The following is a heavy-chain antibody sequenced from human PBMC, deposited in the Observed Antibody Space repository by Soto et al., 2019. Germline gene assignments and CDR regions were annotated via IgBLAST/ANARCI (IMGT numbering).Heavy chain of an antibody. V-gene: IGHV3-7*03. Sequence: GSLRLSCIASGFTFSTYWMSWVRQAPGKGLEWVANIKHAGSEINYVDSVKGRFTISRDDAKNSLYLQMSSLRVEDTAIYYCARGGQWLDFWGQGTLVTVSS. CDR3: ARGGQWLDF. CDR1: GFTFSTYW. J-gene: IGHJ4*02. CDR2: IKHAGSEI. D-gene: IGHD6-19*01.